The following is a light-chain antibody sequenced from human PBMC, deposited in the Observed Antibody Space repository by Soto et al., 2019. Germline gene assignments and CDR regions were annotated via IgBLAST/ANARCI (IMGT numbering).Light chain of an antibody. CDR3: HSYDSRRSLV. Sequence: QSVLTQPPSVSGAPGQRVTISCTGSSSNIGAGYDVHWYQQLPGTAPKLLISGNNNRPSGVPDRFSGSTSGTSASLAITGLQAEDEADYYCHSYDSRRSLVFGGGTKLTVL. CDR2: GNN. V-gene: IGLV1-40*01. J-gene: IGLJ2*01. CDR1: SSNIGAGYD.